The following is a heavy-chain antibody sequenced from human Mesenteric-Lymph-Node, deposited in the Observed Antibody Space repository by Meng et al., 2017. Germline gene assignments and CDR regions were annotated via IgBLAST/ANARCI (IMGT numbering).Heavy chain of an antibody. Sequence: QVQLQQWGAGLLKPSETLSLTWAVYGGSFSGYYWSWIRQPPGKGLEWIGYIYYSGSTNYNPSLKSRVTISVDTSKNQFSLKLSSVTAADTAVYYCARSRILRYFDWLLWFDYWGQGTLVTVSS. CDR3: ARSRILRYFDWLLWFDY. V-gene: IGHV4-34*11. D-gene: IGHD3-9*01. CDR2: IYYSGST. CDR1: GGSFSGYY. J-gene: IGHJ4*02.